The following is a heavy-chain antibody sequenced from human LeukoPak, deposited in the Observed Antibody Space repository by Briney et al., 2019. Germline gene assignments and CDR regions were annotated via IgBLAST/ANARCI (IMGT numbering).Heavy chain of an antibody. Sequence: SETLSLTCTVSGGSISSYYWSWIRQPPGKGLEWIGYIYYSGSTNYNPSLKSRVTISVDTSKNQFSLKLSSVTAADTAVYYCARDLLYDSRGCAFDIWGQGTMVTVSS. V-gene: IGHV4-59*01. CDR3: ARDLLYDSRGCAFDI. CDR2: IYYSGST. D-gene: IGHD3-22*01. J-gene: IGHJ3*02. CDR1: GGSISSYY.